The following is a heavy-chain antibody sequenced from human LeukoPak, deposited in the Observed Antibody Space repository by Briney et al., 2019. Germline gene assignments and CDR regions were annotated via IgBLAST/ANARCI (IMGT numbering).Heavy chain of an antibody. J-gene: IGHJ3*02. V-gene: IGHV3-21*01. Sequence: GGSLRLSCAASGFTFSTYSMNWVRQAPGKGLEWVSSISSSSSYIYYADSVKGRFTISRDNAKNSLYLQMNSLRAEDTAVYYCAGGSGYSYGKVPAFDIWGQGTMVTVSS. CDR3: AGGSGYSYGKVPAFDI. D-gene: IGHD5-18*01. CDR2: ISSSSSYI. CDR1: GFTFSTYS.